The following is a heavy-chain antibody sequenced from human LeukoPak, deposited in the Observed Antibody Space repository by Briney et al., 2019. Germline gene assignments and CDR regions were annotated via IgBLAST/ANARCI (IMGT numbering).Heavy chain of an antibody. CDR1: GYSFTNYW. Sequence: GESLKISCQGSGYSFTNYWIGWVRQMPGKGLEWMGIIYPGDSGTRYSPSFQGQVTISADKSISTAYLQWSSLKASDTAIYYCARQYCSGGTCYGDYWGQGTLVAVSS. CDR3: ARQYCSGGTCYGDY. J-gene: IGHJ4*02. D-gene: IGHD2-15*01. CDR2: IYPGDSGT. V-gene: IGHV5-51*01.